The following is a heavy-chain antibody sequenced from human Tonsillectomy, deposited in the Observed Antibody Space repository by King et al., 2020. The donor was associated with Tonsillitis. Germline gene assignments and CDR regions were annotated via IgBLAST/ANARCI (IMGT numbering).Heavy chain of an antibody. CDR3: TTAARYDYVWGSYRPD. Sequence: VQLVESGGGLVKPGGSLRLSCAASGFTFSNAWMSWVCQAPGKGLEWVGRIKSKTDGGTTDYAAPVKGRFTISRDDSKNTLYLQMNSLKTEDTAVYYCTTAARYDYVWGSYRPDWGQGTLVTVSS. D-gene: IGHD3-16*02. J-gene: IGHJ4*02. V-gene: IGHV3-15*01. CDR1: GFTFSNAW. CDR2: IKSKTDGGTT.